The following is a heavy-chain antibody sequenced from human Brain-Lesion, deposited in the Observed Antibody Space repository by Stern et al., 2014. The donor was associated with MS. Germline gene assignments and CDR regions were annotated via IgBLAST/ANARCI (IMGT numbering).Heavy chain of an antibody. CDR3: TRQGPAPVDEFDY. Sequence: EVQLVESGGGLVQPGGSLKLSCAASGFIFSASGIHWVRQASGKGLEWVGRISGKGNNYATDYAASVKGRFTISRDDSRNTAYLQMSSLMTEDTAIYYCTRQGPAPVDEFDYWGQGTLVTVSS. J-gene: IGHJ4*02. CDR2: ISGKGNNYAT. V-gene: IGHV3-73*01. CDR1: GFIFSASG.